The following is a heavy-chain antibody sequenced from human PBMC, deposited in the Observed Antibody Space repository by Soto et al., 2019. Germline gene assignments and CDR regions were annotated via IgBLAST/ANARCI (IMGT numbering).Heavy chain of an antibody. J-gene: IGHJ4*02. V-gene: IGHV3-30*18. CDR1: GFTFSSYG. CDR3: AKAHSSGWYFFDY. CDR2: ISYDGSNQ. D-gene: IGHD6-19*01. Sequence: GGSLRLSCAASGFTFSSYGMHWVRQAPGKGLEWVAVISYDGSNQYYADSVKGRFTISRDNSKNTLYVQMNSLRAEDTAVYYCAKAHSSGWYFFDYWGQGTLVTVSS.